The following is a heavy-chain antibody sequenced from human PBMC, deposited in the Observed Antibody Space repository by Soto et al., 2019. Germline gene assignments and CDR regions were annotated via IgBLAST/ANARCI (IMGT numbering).Heavy chain of an antibody. CDR2: ISWNSGSI. CDR1: GFTFDDYA. J-gene: IGHJ6*03. D-gene: IGHD3-16*01. CDR3: AKAKAAWGHGYYYYYMDV. Sequence: GGSLRLSCAASGFTFDDYAMHWVRQAPGKGLEWVSGISWNSGSIGYADSVKGRFTISRDNAKNSLYLQMNSLRAEDTALYYCAKAKAAWGHGYYYYYMDVWGKGTTVTVSS. V-gene: IGHV3-9*01.